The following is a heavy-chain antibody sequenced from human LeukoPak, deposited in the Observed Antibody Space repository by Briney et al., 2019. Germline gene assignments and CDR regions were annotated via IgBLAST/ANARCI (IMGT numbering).Heavy chain of an antibody. Sequence: PGGSLRLSCAASGFTFSSYWMHWVRQAPGKGRVWVSRINSDGSSTSYADSVKGRFTISRDNAKNTLHLQMNSLRVEDTAVYYCARGDPSWGVVVISEVHYWGQGTLVTVSS. CDR1: GFTFSSYW. V-gene: IGHV3-74*01. D-gene: IGHD3-22*01. CDR2: INSDGSST. CDR3: ARGDPSWGVVVISEVHY. J-gene: IGHJ4*02.